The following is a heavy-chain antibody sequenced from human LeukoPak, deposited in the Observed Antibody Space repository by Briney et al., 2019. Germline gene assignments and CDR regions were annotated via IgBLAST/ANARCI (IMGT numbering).Heavy chain of an antibody. V-gene: IGHV3-30-3*01. D-gene: IGHD1-1*01. J-gene: IGHJ4*02. Sequence: PGRSLRLSCAASGFTFSSYPMHWVRQAPDKGLEWVAVISYDGSNKYYADSVKGRFTISRDKSKNTLYLQMNSLRAEHTAMYYCAKSVKLERCFYYWGQGTLVTVSS. CDR3: AKSVKLERCFYY. CDR1: GFTFSSYP. CDR2: ISYDGSNK.